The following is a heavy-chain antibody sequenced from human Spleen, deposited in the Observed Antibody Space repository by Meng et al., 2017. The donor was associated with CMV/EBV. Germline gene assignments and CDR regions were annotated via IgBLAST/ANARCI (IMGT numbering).Heavy chain of an antibody. CDR2: INQDGSQK. Sequence: GESLKISCAASGFTFSGHYMMWIRQAPGKGLEWVANINQDGSQKNYVDSVKGRFTISRDNAKNSLFLQMNSLRAEDTAVYYCARVAAAGRGMDVWGQGTTVTVSS. V-gene: IGHV3-7*04. CDR1: GFTFSGHY. J-gene: IGHJ6*02. CDR3: ARVAAAGRGMDV. D-gene: IGHD6-13*01.